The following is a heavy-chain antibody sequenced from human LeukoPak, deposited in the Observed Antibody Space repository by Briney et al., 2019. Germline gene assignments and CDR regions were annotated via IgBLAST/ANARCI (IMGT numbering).Heavy chain of an antibody. Sequence: HPGGSLRLSCAASGFTFSSYAMSWVRQAPGKGLEWVSAISGSGGSTYYADSVKGRFTISRDNSKNTLYLQMNSLGAEDTAVYYCAKDRGLLWFGERYGMDVWGQGTTVTVSS. CDR3: AKDRGLLWFGERYGMDV. J-gene: IGHJ6*02. CDR1: GFTFSSYA. V-gene: IGHV3-23*01. D-gene: IGHD3-10*01. CDR2: ISGSGGST.